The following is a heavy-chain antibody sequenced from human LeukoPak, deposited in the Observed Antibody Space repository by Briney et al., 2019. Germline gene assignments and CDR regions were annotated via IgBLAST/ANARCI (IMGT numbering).Heavy chain of an antibody. CDR1: GFSFSRYS. V-gene: IGHV3-21*01. J-gene: IGHJ6*02. Sequence: GGSLRLSCAASGFSFSRYSMNWVRQAPGKGLEWVSSIGSSSSFIYYADSVKGRSTISRDNAKNSLYLQMNSLRAEDTAVYFCGGVYYGLDVWGQGTTVTVSS. CDR3: GGVYYGLDV. CDR2: IGSSSSFI. D-gene: IGHD3-10*01.